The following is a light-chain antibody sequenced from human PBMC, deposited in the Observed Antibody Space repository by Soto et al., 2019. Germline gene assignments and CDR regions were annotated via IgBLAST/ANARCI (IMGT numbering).Light chain of an antibody. Sequence: QSALTQPASVSGSPGQSITISCTGTSSDVGAYDYVSWYQQHPGKAPQFMIYEVTNRPSGVSHRFSGSKSGNTASLTISGLQAEDEADYYCSSYTTTSTYVFGTGTKGTVL. J-gene: IGLJ1*01. CDR3: SSYTTTSTYV. CDR2: EVT. V-gene: IGLV2-14*01. CDR1: SSDVGAYDY.